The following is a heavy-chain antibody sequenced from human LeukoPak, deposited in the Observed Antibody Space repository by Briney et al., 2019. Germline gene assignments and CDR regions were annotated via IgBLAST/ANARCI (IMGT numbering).Heavy chain of an antibody. CDR3: AREWTYYDFWSGYPGFDY. J-gene: IGHJ4*02. CDR2: ISYDGSNK. CDR1: GFTFSSYA. V-gene: IGHV3-30-3*01. Sequence: PGGSLRLSCAASGFTFSSYAMHWVRQAPGKGLEWVAVISYDGSNKYYADSVKGRFTISRDNSKNTLYLQMNSLRAEDTAVYYSAREWTYYDFWSGYPGFDYWGQGTLVTVSS. D-gene: IGHD3-3*01.